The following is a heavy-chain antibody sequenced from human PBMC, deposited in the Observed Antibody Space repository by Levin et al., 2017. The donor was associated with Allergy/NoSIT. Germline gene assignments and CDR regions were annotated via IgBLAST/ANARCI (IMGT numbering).Heavy chain of an antibody. D-gene: IGHD3-16*01. CDR3: ASGGLGGSTSYYYYGMDV. J-gene: IGHJ6*02. CDR1: GYTFTSYG. V-gene: IGHV1-18*01. CDR2: ISAYNGNT. Sequence: GESLKISCKASGYTFTSYGISWVRQAPGQGLEWMGWISAYNGNTNYAQKLQGRVTMTTDTSTSTAYMELRSLRSDDTAVYYCASGGLGGSTSYYYYGMDVWGQGTTVTVSS.